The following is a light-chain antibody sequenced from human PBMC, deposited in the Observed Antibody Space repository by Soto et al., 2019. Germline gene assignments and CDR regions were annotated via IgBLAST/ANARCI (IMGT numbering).Light chain of an antibody. CDR3: QQFNSYPIS. V-gene: IGKV1-13*02. CDR2: DVS. Sequence: AIQLTQSPSSLSASVGDRVTITCRASQDIRGALAWYQQKPGKAPKILIYDVSSLQSGVPSRFRGSSSGTDFTLTISGLQPEDFATYYCQQFNSYPISFGQGTRLDVK. CDR1: QDIRGA. J-gene: IGKJ5*01.